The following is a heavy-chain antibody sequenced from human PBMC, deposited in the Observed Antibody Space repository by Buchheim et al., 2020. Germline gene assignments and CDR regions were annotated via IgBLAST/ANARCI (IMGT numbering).Heavy chain of an antibody. D-gene: IGHD2-15*01. CDR2: MKPNSGNT. CDR3: VHLDDGGRWRGLDS. J-gene: IGHJ4*02. V-gene: IGHV1-2*02. Sequence: QVQLVQSGAEVKKPGASVKVSCKASGYTFTDYYMHWVRQAPGQGLEWMGWMKPNSGNTGYAQRFQGRVTMTRDISISTAYMELTSLRFDDTAVYYCVHLDDGGRWRGLDSWGQGTL. CDR1: GYTFTDYY.